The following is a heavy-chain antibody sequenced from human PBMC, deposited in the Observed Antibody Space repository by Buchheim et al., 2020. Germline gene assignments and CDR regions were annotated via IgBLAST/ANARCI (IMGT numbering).Heavy chain of an antibody. V-gene: IGHV3-33*01. CDR1: GFTFSSYG. CDR2: IWYDGSNT. CDR3: ARDRDLSLEWLLDFDY. J-gene: IGHJ4*02. D-gene: IGHD3-3*01. Sequence: QVQLVESGGGVVQPGRSLRLSCAASGFTFSSYGMHWVRQAPGKGLEWVAVIWYDGSNTYYADSVKGRFTISRDNSKNTLSLQMNSLRAEDTAVYYCARDRDLSLEWLLDFDYWGQGTL.